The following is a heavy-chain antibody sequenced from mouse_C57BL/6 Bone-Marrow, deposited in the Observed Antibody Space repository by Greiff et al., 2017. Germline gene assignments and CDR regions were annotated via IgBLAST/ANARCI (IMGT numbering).Heavy chain of an antibody. CDR2: IDPSDSYT. CDR3: AKPRDYYGYAMDY. D-gene: IGHD1-1*01. Sequence: VQLQQPGAELVMPGASVKLSCKASGYTFTSYWMHWVKQRPGQGLEWIGEIDPSDSYTNYNQKFKGKSTLTVDKSSSTAYMQLSSLTSEDSAVYYCAKPRDYYGYAMDYWGRGTSVTVSS. V-gene: IGHV1-69*01. J-gene: IGHJ4*01. CDR1: GYTFTSYW.